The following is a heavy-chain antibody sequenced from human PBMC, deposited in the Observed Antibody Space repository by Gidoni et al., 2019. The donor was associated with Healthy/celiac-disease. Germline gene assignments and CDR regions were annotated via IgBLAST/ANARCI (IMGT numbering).Heavy chain of an antibody. D-gene: IGHD1-26*01. CDR2: ISSSSSYI. CDR1: GFTFSSYS. V-gene: IGHV3-21*01. J-gene: IGHJ3*02. Sequence: EVQLVESGVGLVKPGGSLRLSCAASGFTFSSYSMNWVRQAPGKGLEWVSSISSSSSYIYYADSVKGRFTISRDNAKNSLYLQMNSLRAEDTAVYYCARDEWELLGFAFDIWGQGTMVTVSS. CDR3: ARDEWELLGFAFDI.